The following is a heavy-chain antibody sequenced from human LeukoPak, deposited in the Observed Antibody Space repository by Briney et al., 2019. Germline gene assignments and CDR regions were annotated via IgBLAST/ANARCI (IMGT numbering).Heavy chain of an antibody. CDR1: GFTFSSYS. Sequence: GGSLRLSCAASGFTFSSYSMNWVRQAPGKGLEWVSSISSSSSYIYYADSVKGRFTISRDNAKNSLYLQMNSLRAEDTAVYYCASHPEDIVVVPAAADYWGQGTLVTVSS. CDR3: ASHPEDIVVVPAAADY. J-gene: IGHJ4*02. V-gene: IGHV3-21*01. D-gene: IGHD2-2*01. CDR2: ISSSSSYI.